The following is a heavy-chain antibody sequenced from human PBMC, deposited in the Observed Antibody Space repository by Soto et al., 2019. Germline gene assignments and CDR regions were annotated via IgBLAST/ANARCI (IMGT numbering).Heavy chain of an antibody. CDR3: AREVRSNTGWYWDY. D-gene: IGHD6-19*01. Sequence: QVQLQESGPGLVKPSETLSLTCTVSGGSIISYYWSWIRQSPEKGLEWIGYIHHSGSTLYNPSLNNRATVSLDRSNNQFSLQLTSVTAADTALYDCAREVRSNTGWYWDYWGQGTLVTVSS. CDR1: GGSIISYY. CDR2: IHHSGST. V-gene: IGHV4-59*01. J-gene: IGHJ4*02.